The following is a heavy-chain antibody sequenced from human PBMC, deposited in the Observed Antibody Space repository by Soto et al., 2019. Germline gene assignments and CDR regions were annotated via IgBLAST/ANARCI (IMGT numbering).Heavy chain of an antibody. CDR3: ARDKERHSNPHTVYYGMDV. D-gene: IGHD4-4*01. J-gene: IGHJ6*02. V-gene: IGHV1-2*04. CDR2: INPNSGGT. Sequence: ASVKVSCKASGYTFTGYYMHWVRQAPGQGLEWMGWINPNSGGTNYAQKFRGWVTMTRDTSISTAYMELSRLRSDDTAVYYCARDKERHSNPHTVYYGMDVWGQGTTVTVSS. CDR1: GYTFTGYY.